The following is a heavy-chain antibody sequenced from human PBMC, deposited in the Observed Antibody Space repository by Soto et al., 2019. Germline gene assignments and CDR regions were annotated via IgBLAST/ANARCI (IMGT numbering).Heavy chain of an antibody. CDR1: GFTFTNSG. V-gene: IGHV3-30*18. D-gene: IGHD1-26*01. Sequence: GSLRLSCVASGFTFTNSGFHWVRQAPGKGLEWVAVISYDGNEYYVDSVKGRFTISRDNSKNTLNLQMNTLRAEDTAVYYCAKGGSKAGMDVWGQGTTVTVSS. CDR2: ISYDGNE. J-gene: IGHJ6*02. CDR3: AKGGSKAGMDV.